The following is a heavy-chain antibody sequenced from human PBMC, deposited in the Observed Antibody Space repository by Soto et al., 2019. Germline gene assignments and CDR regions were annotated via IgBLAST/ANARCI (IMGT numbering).Heavy chain of an antibody. J-gene: IGHJ4*02. V-gene: IGHV4-61*01. Sequence: SETLSLTCSVSGGSVSDKTYYWSWIRQPPGKRLEWIVYVYYSGTTNYNPSLKSRVTISVDLSKNRFSLRLSSVTTADTALYYCARTTAVPNTLRSRYFFDYWGQGTLVTVSS. CDR2: VYYSGTT. D-gene: IGHD4-17*01. CDR3: ARTTAVPNTLRSRYFFDY. CDR1: GGSVSDKTYY.